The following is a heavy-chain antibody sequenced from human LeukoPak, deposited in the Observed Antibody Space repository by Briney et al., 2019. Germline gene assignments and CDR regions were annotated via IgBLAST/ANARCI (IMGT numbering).Heavy chain of an antibody. V-gene: IGHV3-48*01. CDR1: GFTFSSYS. Sequence: PGGSLRLSCAASGFTFSSYSMNWVRQAPGKGLEWVSYISSSSSTIYYADSVKGRFTISRDNAKNSLYLQTNSLRAEDTAVYYCARGIFGYYGSGPDYWGQETLVTVSS. CDR3: ARGIFGYYGSGPDY. D-gene: IGHD3-10*01. J-gene: IGHJ4*02. CDR2: ISSSSSTI.